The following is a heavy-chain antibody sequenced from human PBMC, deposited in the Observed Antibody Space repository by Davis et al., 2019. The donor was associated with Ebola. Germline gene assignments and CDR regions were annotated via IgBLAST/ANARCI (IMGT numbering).Heavy chain of an antibody. V-gene: IGHV1-69*13. CDR2: IIPIFGTA. J-gene: IGHJ4*02. D-gene: IGHD2-2*01. Sequence: SLLVSCKASGGTFSSYAISWVRQAPGQGLEWMGGIIPIFGTANYAQKFQGRVTITADESTSTAYMELSSMRSEDTAVYYCATQDIVVVPAAPEVGGYFDYWGQGTLVTVSS. CDR3: ATQDIVVVPAAPEVGGYFDY. CDR1: GGTFSSYA.